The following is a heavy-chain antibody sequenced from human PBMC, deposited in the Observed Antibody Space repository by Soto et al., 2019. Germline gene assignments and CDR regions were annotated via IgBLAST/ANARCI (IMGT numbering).Heavy chain of an antibody. Sequence: GGSLRLSCAASGFTFSNAWMSWVRQAPGKGLEWVSRIKSKTDGGTTDYAAPVKGRFTISRDDSKNTLYLQMNSLKTEDTAVYYCTTGSVGIKREEDAFDIWGQGTMVTVSS. D-gene: IGHD2-21*01. CDR1: GFTFSNAW. CDR2: IKSKTDGGTT. J-gene: IGHJ3*02. CDR3: TTGSVGIKREEDAFDI. V-gene: IGHV3-15*01.